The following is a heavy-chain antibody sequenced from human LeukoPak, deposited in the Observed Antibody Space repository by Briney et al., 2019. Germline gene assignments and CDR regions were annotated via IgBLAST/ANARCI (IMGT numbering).Heavy chain of an antibody. V-gene: IGHV1-46*01. Sequence: ASVKGSCKASGYTFTSYYMHWVRHAPGQGLEWMGIINPSGGSTSYAQKFQGRVTMTRDMSTSTVYMELSSLRSEDTAVYYCARESTTTNDYWGQGTLVTVSS. J-gene: IGHJ4*02. D-gene: IGHD4-11*01. CDR3: ARESTTTNDY. CDR1: GYTFTSYY. CDR2: INPSGGST.